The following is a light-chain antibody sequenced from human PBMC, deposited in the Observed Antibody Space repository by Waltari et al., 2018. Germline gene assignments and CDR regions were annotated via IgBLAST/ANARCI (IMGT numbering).Light chain of an antibody. Sequence: QYVLTQPASASGTPGQRVTISCSGTRSNIGGHYVCWYQLPPGPAPKPLTYRTDQRPSGVPDRFSGSKSGTSASLAISGLRSEDEADYYCAAWDDSLSGPWVFGGGTKVTVL. V-gene: IGLV1-47*01. J-gene: IGLJ3*02. CDR3: AAWDDSLSGPWV. CDR2: RTD. CDR1: RSNIGGHY.